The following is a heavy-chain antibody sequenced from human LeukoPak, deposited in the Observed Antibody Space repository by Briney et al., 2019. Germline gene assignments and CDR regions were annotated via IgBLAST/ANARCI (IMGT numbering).Heavy chain of an antibody. D-gene: IGHD3-16*01. V-gene: IGHV3-74*01. J-gene: IGHJ4*02. CDR1: GFNLNSFY. Sequence: PGGSLRPSCVVSGFNLNSFYMDWVRQAPGKGLVWVSGIRKDGTSTGYADSVQGRFSISRETDKNTVYLQMNSLRPDDTGVYFCARGNWGPEFWGQGTLVTVSS. CDR3: ARGNWGPEF. CDR2: IRKDGTST.